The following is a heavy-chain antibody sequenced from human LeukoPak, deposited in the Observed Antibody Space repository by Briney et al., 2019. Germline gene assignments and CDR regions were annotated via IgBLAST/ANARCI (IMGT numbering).Heavy chain of an antibody. CDR3: ARPSGKYYGSGSYSFDY. Sequence: PGGSLRLSCAAFGLSFSNYGMHWVRQGPGKGPEWVATITPDGNRAYYADSVEGRFTISRDNSKNTVFLQMNSLRAEDTAVYYCARPSGKYYGSGSYSFDYWGQGTLVTVSS. CDR1: GLSFSNYG. CDR2: ITPDGNRA. J-gene: IGHJ4*02. V-gene: IGHV3-30*03. D-gene: IGHD3-10*01.